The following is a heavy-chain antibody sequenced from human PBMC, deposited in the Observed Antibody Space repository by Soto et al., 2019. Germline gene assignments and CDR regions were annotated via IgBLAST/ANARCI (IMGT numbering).Heavy chain of an antibody. CDR2: IYPGDADT. J-gene: IGHJ4*02. Sequence: GETLKISCRVSGYIFTSYWIGWVRQMPGKGLEWMGIIYPGDADTRYSPSFQGQVTFPADKSISTAYLQWSSLRASDTAMYYCGGYTGSDPNIPMPGGYYFDYWGQGTLVTVSS. V-gene: IGHV5-51*01. D-gene: IGHD5-12*01. CDR3: GGYTGSDPNIPMPGGYYFDY. CDR1: GYIFTSYW.